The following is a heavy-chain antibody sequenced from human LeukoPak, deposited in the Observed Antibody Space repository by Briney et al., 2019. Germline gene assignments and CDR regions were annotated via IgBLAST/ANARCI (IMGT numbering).Heavy chain of an antibody. Sequence: TASETLSLTCAVYGGSFSGYYWSWIRQPPGKGLEWIGEINHSGSTNYNPSLKSRVTISVDTSKNQFSLKLSSVTAADTAVYYCARHSRSGSGDYWGQGTLVTVSS. V-gene: IGHV4-34*01. CDR2: INHSGST. CDR1: GGSFSGYY. D-gene: IGHD6-19*01. CDR3: ARHSRSGSGDY. J-gene: IGHJ4*02.